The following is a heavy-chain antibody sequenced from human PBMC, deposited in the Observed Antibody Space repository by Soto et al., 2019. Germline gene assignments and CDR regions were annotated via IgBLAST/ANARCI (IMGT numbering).Heavy chain of an antibody. Sequence: PSETLFLTCTVSGGSVSSGSYYWIWIRHPPGKGLEWIGYIYYSGSTNYNPSLKSRVTISADKSISTAYLQWSSLKASDTAMYYCARGYYDSSGYRNWFDPWGQGTLVTVSS. D-gene: IGHD3-22*01. CDR3: ARGYYDSSGYRNWFDP. CDR1: GGSVSSGSYY. CDR2: IYYSGST. J-gene: IGHJ5*02. V-gene: IGHV4-61*03.